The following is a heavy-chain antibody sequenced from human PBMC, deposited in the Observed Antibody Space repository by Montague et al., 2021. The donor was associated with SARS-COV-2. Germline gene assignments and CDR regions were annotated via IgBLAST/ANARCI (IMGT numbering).Heavy chain of an antibody. CDR2: ISKSGEST. D-gene: IGHD6-19*01. J-gene: IGHJ4*02. CDR1: GFTFSTYA. V-gene: IGHV3-23*01. Sequence: SLRLSCAASGFTFSTYAMSWVRQAPGKGLEWVSSISKSGESTFYADSVKGRFTISRDNSKNTLYLQMNTLRAEDTAVYFCAKKTIAVPGSPHFDSWGQGTLVTVSS. CDR3: AKKTIAVPGSPHFDS.